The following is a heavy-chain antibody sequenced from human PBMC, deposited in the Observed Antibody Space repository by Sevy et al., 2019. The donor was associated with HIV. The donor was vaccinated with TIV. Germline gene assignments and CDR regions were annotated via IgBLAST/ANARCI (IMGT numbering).Heavy chain of an antibody. D-gene: IGHD2-2*01. CDR2: FSFGCGKI. J-gene: IGHJ4*02. Sequence: LSLTCAASVFTFSNYAMSWVRQAPGKGLEWVSTFSFGCGKINYADSVKGRFTISRDNSKNTLYLQMNSLRAEDTALYYCAREGCSKPHDYWGQGTLVTVSS. CDR1: VFTFSNYA. CDR3: AREGCSKPHDY. V-gene: IGHV3-23*01.